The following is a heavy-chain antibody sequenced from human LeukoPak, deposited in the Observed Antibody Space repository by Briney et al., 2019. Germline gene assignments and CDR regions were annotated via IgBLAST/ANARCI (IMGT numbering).Heavy chain of an antibody. CDR2: IGSGGGTI. V-gene: IGHV3-48*02. CDR1: GFTFDDYV. J-gene: IGHJ4*02. Sequence: PGGSLRLSCAASGFTFDDYVMYWVRQAPGKGLEWVSYIGSGGGTISYADSVKGRFTISRDNAENSLYLQMNGLRDEDTAVYYCARYTNGFDYWGQGTLVTVSS. CDR3: ARYTNGFDY. D-gene: IGHD1-1*01.